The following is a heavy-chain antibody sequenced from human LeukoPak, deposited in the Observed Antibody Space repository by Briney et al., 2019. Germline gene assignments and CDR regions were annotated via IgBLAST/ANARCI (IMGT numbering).Heavy chain of an antibody. CDR2: IYYSGST. CDR3: ASRYCSGGSCYYFDY. Sequence: SETLSLTCTVSGGSISSRSSYWRWVRQPPGKGLDWIGSIYYSGSTYYNPSLKSQVTISVDTSKNQFSLKLTAVTAADTAMYYCASRYCSGGSCYYFDYWGQGTLVTVSS. D-gene: IGHD2-15*01. V-gene: IGHV4-39*01. J-gene: IGHJ4*02. CDR1: GGSISSRSSY.